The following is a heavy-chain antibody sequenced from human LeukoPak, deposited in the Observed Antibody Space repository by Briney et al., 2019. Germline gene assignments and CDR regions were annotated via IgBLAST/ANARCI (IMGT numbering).Heavy chain of an antibody. CDR1: GGSISSNNYY. J-gene: IGHJ5*02. D-gene: IGHD2/OR15-2a*01. CDR3: ARVYEYFDP. CDR2: VYSSGTT. V-gene: IGHV4-39*01. Sequence: SETLSLTCTVSGGSISSNNYYWGWIRQPPGKGLEWIGSVYSSGTTYYNPSLTSRVTISVDTSKNEFSLKVNSVTAADTALYCCARVYEYFDPWGQGILVTVSS.